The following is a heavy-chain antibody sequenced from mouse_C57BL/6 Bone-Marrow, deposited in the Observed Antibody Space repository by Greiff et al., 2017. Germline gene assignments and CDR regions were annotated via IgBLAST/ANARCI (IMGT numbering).Heavy chain of an antibody. CDR3: GYAHWYFDV. Sequence: EVKLMESGGGLVKPGGSLKLSCAASGFTFSDYGMHWVRQAPEKGLEWVAYISSGSSTIYYADTVKGRFTISRDNAKNTLFLQMTSLRSEDTAMYYCGYAHWYFDVWGTGTTVTVSS. D-gene: IGHD6-5*01. CDR2: ISSGSSTI. J-gene: IGHJ1*03. CDR1: GFTFSDYG. V-gene: IGHV5-17*01.